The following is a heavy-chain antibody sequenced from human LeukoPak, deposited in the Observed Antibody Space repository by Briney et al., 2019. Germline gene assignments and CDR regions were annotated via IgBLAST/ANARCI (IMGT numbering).Heavy chain of an antibody. J-gene: IGHJ4*02. V-gene: IGHV4-59*01. CDR2: IYSSGST. CDR1: GCSISSYY. D-gene: IGHD3-22*01. CDR3: ARNYDSSGYTAFGY. Sequence: SETLSLTCTVSGCSISSYYWSWIRQPPGKGLEWIGHIYSSGSTNYNPSLKSRVTISVDTSKNQFSLKLSSVTAADTAVYYCARNYDSSGYTAFGYWGRGTLLTVSS.